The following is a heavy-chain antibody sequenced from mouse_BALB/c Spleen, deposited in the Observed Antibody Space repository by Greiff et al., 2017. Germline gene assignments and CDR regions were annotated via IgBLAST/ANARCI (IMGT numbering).Heavy chain of an antibody. CDR3: ARSESLTTVVADY. J-gene: IGHJ2*01. D-gene: IGHD1-1*01. CDR2: INPYNDGT. Sequence: VQLQQSGPELVKPGASVKMSCKASGYTFTSYVMHWVKQKPGQGLEWIGYINPYNDGTKYNEKFKGKATLTSDKSSSTAYMELSSLTSEDSAVYYCARSESLTTVVADYWGQGTTLTVSS. CDR1: GYTFTSYV. V-gene: IGHV1-14*01.